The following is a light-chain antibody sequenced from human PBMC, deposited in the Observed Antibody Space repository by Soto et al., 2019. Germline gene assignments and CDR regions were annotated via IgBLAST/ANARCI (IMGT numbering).Light chain of an antibody. CDR2: AAS. V-gene: IGKV1-27*01. CDR1: QGISNY. Sequence: DIQMTQSPSSLSASVGARVTITCRASQGISNYVAWYQQKPGKVPKLLIYAASTLQSGVPSRFSGRGAGTDFTLTISSLPPEDVATYYCQKYNSAPLTFGQGTKVDI. CDR3: QKYNSAPLT. J-gene: IGKJ1*01.